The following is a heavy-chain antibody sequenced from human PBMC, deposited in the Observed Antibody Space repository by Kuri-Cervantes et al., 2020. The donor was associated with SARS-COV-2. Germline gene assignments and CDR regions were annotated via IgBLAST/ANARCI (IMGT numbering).Heavy chain of an antibody. J-gene: IGHJ5*02. CDR2: IYSNGDTT. V-gene: IGHV3-64*04. CDR3: ARGGDIVVVPAAIEFLRRFDP. Sequence: LSLTCAASGFSFDSYAMHWVRQAPGKGLEYLSGIYSNGDTTFYADSVKGRFTISRDNSKNTLYLQMNSLRAEDTAVYYCARGGDIVVVPAAIEFLRRFDPWGQGTLVTVSS. CDR1: GFSFDSYA. D-gene: IGHD2-2*01.